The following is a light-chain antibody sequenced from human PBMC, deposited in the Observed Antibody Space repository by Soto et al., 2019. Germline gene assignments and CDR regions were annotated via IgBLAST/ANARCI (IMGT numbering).Light chain of an antibody. J-gene: IGKJ5*01. CDR2: DAY. Sequence: EIVLTQSPGTLSLSPGERATLSCRASQSVSSSYLAWYQQKPGQAPRLLIYDAYNRATGIPPRFSGSGSGTEFTLTISSLQSEDFAVYYCQQYNNWPPITFGQGTRLEIK. V-gene: IGKV3D-15*01. CDR3: QQYNNWPPIT. CDR1: QSVSSSY.